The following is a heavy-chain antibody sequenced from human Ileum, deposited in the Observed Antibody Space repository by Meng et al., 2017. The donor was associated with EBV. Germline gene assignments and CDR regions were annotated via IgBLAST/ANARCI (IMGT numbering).Heavy chain of an antibody. CDR3: ARGDILTGYWYYFDY. V-gene: IGHV4-39*07. CDR2: TYYSGST. D-gene: IGHD3-9*01. CDR1: GPSIRGSLSS. J-gene: IGHJ4*02. Sequence: QLHLTGLAPRLVSSCGPLSSTFLCSGPSIRGSLSSWGWLRQPHGKGLDWIGSTYYSGSTNYNPSLKSRVTISVDTSKNQFSLNLSSVTAADTAVYYCARGDILTGYWYYFDYWGQGILVTVSS.